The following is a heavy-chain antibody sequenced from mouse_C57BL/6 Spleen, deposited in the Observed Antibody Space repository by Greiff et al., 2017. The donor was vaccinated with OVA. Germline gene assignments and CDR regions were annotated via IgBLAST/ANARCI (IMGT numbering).Heavy chain of an antibody. J-gene: IGHJ2*01. CDR2: IDPETGGT. CDR1: GYTFTDYE. V-gene: IGHV1-15*01. Sequence: QVQLQQSGAELVRPGASVTLSCKASGYTFTDYEMHWVKQTPVHGLEWIGAIDPETGGTAYNQKFKGKAILTVDKSSSTAYMQLSSLTSEDSAVYYCARWHTTGDFDYWGQGTTLTVSS. D-gene: IGHD3-1*01. CDR3: ARWHTTGDFDY.